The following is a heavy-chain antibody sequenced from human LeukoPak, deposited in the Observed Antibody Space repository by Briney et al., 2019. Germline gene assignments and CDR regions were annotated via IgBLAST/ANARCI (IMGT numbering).Heavy chain of an antibody. CDR2: ISGSGGST. D-gene: IGHD3-10*01. V-gene: IGHV3-23*01. CDR3: AKGDGSITPAHIDY. CDR1: GFTFSSYA. J-gene: IGHJ4*02. Sequence: GGSLRLSCAASGFTFSSYAMSWVRRAPGKGLEWVSAISGSGGSTYYAGSVKGRFTISRDNSKNTLYLQMNSLRAEDTAVYYCAKGDGSITPAHIDYWGQGTLVTVSS.